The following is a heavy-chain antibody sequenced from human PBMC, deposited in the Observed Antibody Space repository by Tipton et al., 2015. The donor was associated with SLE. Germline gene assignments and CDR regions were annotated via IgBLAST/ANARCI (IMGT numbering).Heavy chain of an antibody. CDR2: IHYSGIT. D-gene: IGHD3-22*01. CDR1: GASVFTTNFD. J-gene: IGHJ3*02. Sequence: TLSLTCTVSGASVFTTNFDWGWIRQPPGKGLEWIGYIHYSGITNYNPSLKSRITISVDTPKNQFSLKLTSVTAADTAVYYCASLYYNNRWHAFDIWGQGTLVTVSS. V-gene: IGHV4-61*01. CDR3: ASLYYNNRWHAFDI.